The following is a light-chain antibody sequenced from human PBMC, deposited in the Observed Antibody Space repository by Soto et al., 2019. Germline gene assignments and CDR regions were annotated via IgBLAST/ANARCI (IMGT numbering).Light chain of an antibody. Sequence: QSALTQPASVSGSPGQSIIISCTGTSSDVGGYNYVSWYQQHPGKAPKLLIYEVNNRPSGVSNRFSGSKSGNTASLTISGLQAEDEADYYCNSYTSSSTRVFGGGTKLTVL. CDR3: NSYTSSSTRV. J-gene: IGLJ2*01. V-gene: IGLV2-14*01. CDR1: SSDVGGYNY. CDR2: EVN.